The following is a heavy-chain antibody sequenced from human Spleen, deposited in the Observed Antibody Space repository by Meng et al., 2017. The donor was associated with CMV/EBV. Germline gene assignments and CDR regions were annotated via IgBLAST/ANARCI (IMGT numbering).Heavy chain of an antibody. J-gene: IGHJ3*02. V-gene: IGHV1-2*02. CDR3: ARGVQYYSFAFDI. CDR2: INPNSGGT. CDR1: GYTFTGYY. D-gene: IGHD2/OR15-2a*01. Sequence: ASVKVSCKASGYTFTGYYMHWVRQAPGQGLEWMGWINPNSGGTNYAQKFRGTVTMTRDTSISTAYMDLSGLTSDATAVYFCARGVQYYSFAFDIWGQGTMVTVSS.